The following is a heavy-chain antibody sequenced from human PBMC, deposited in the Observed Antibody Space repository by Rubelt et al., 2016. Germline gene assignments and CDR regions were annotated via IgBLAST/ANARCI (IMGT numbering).Heavy chain of an antibody. CDR1: GGSFSGYY. J-gene: IGHJ4*02. Sequence: QVQLQQWGAGLLKPSETLSLTCAVYGGSFSGYYWSWIRQPPGKGLEWIGSIYYSGSTYYNPSLKGLVTISVDTSKNQFSLKLSSVTAADTAVYYCARHNTIFGVVRPTHFDYWGQGTLVTVSS. D-gene: IGHD3-3*01. V-gene: IGHV4-34*01. CDR3: ARHNTIFGVVRPTHFDY. CDR2: IYYSGST.